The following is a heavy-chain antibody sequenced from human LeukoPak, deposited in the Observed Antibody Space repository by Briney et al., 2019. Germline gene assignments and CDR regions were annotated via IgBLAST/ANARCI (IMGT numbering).Heavy chain of an antibody. D-gene: IGHD3-10*01. J-gene: IGHJ6*02. CDR3: ARGLLLWSLDV. Sequence: PSETLSLTCTVSGGSISSYYWSWTWQPPGKGLEWIGYIYYSGSTNYNPSLKSRVTISVDTSKNQFSLKLSSATAADTAVYYCARGLLLWSLDVWGQGTTVTVSS. CDR1: GGSISSYY. V-gene: IGHV4-59*08. CDR2: IYYSGST.